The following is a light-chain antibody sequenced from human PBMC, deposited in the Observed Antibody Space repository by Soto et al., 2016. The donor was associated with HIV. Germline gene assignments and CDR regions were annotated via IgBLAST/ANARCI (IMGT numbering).Light chain of an antibody. Sequence: DIQMTQSPSTLSASVGDRVSITCRASQSINTWLAWYQQKPGTVPKLLIYKASTLDSGVPSRFSGSGSGTEFTLTIDNLQPADFATYYCQQYDSYSRTFGQGTKV. CDR2: KAS. V-gene: IGKV1-5*03. CDR3: QQYDSYSRT. CDR1: QSINTW. J-gene: IGKJ1*01.